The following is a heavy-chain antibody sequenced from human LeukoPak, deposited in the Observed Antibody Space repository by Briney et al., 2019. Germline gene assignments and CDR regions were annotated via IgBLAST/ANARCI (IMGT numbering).Heavy chain of an antibody. CDR3: AKDSGGGYYYFDY. V-gene: IGHV3-30*02. CDR1: GFTFSSYG. CDR2: IRYDGTNK. J-gene: IGHJ4*02. D-gene: IGHD3-10*01. Sequence: GGSLRLSCAASGFTFSSYGIHWVRQAPGKGLEWVAFIRYDGTNKFYVDSVKGRFTISRDNSKNTPYLQMNSLGAEDTAVYYCAKDSGGGYYYFDYWGQGTLVTVSS.